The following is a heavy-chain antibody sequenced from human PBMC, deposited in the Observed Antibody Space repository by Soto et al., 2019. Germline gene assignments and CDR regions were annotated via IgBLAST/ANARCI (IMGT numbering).Heavy chain of an antibody. CDR3: ARDMRVLGGMDV. D-gene: IGHD3-22*01. CDR1: GGSITSYY. Sequence: SETLSLTCTVSGGSITSYYWSWIRQPAGKGLEWIGRTYVTGDSNYSPSLKSRVTMSVDTSKNQFSLSLSSATAADTAVYYCARDMRVLGGMDVWGRGITVTVSS. CDR2: TYVTGDS. V-gene: IGHV4-4*07. J-gene: IGHJ6*02.